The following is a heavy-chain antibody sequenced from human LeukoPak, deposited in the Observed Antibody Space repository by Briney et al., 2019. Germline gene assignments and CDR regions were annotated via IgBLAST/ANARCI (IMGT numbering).Heavy chain of an antibody. CDR1: GYILNNYG. D-gene: IGHD6-13*01. CDR2: INTNTGNP. Sequence: ASVKVSCKASGYILNNYGMNRVRQAPGQGLEWMGWINTNTGNPTYAQGFTGRFVFSLDTSVRTAYLQISRLKAEDTAVYYCARDKATAPGTIDYWGQGTLVTVSS. J-gene: IGHJ4*02. V-gene: IGHV7-4-1*02. CDR3: ARDKATAPGTIDY.